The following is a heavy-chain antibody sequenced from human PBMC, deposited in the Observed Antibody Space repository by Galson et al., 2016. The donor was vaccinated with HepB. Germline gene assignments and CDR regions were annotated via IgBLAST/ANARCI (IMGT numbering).Heavy chain of an antibody. J-gene: IGHJ4*02. CDR1: GFTFSNSG. CDR2: IWYDGSNK. Sequence: SLRLSCAASGFTFSNSGMHWVRQAPGKGLEWVAVIWYDGSNKYYADSVKGRFTISRDNSKNTLYLQMNSLRVEDTAVYYCARDSCGTLYRGSTCFSDHWGQGTLVTVAS. D-gene: IGHD2-2*01. V-gene: IGHV3-33*01. CDR3: ARDSCGTLYRGSTCFSDH.